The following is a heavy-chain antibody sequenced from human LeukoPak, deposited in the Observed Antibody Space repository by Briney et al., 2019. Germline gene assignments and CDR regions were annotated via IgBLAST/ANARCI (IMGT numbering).Heavy chain of an antibody. Sequence: PSETLSLTCSVSGGSISSYYWSWIRQPPGKGLEWIGYIYYSGTTNYNPSLESRVIISVGTSRSQFSLKLSSVTAADTAVYYCASGLQFDFWGQGTLVTVSS. J-gene: IGHJ4*02. V-gene: IGHV4-59*08. D-gene: IGHD4-11*01. CDR1: GGSISSYY. CDR2: IYYSGTT. CDR3: ASGLQFDF.